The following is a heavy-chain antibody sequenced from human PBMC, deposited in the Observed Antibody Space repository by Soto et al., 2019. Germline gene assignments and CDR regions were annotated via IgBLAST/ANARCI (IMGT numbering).Heavy chain of an antibody. CDR3: ARVVPGAEAWFGP. J-gene: IGHJ5*02. V-gene: IGHV1-18*01. D-gene: IGHD2-2*01. CDR2: ISLYSDGT. Sequence: ASVKVSCKTSGYTFSNYGITWVQQAPGQPLEWLGWISLYSDGTNYAQKFQGRVSMTTDSSTTTAYMVLRSLRFDDTAVYYCARVVPGAEAWFGPWGQGTLVTVSS. CDR1: GYTFSNYG.